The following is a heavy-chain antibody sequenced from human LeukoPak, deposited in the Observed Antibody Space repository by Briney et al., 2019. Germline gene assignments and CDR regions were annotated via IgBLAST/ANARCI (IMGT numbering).Heavy chain of an antibody. CDR3: AKGGYCSSTSCYGDWFDP. Sequence: RGSLRLSCAASGFTFSSYAMSWVRQAPGKGLEWVSAISGSGGSTYYADSVKGRFTISRDNSKNTLYLQMNSLRAEDTAVYYCAKGGYCSSTSCYGDWFDPWGQGTLATVSS. V-gene: IGHV3-23*01. J-gene: IGHJ5*02. CDR2: ISGSGGST. CDR1: GFTFSSYA. D-gene: IGHD2-2*01.